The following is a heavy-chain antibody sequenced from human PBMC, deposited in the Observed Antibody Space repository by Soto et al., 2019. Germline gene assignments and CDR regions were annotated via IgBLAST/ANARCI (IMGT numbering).Heavy chain of an antibody. V-gene: IGHV1-69*01. D-gene: IGHD2-2*01. CDR3: ARSQGSSTSLEIYYYYYYGMDV. J-gene: IGHJ6*02. CDR1: GGTFGSYA. CDR2: IIPIPGTA. Sequence: QVQLVQSGAEVKKPGSSVKVSCKASGGTFGSYAISWVRQAPGQGLECMGGIIPIPGTANYAQKFQGRVTIAADESTSTAYMEMSRLSSEDTAVYYCARSQGSSTSLEIYYYYYYGMDVWGQGTTVPVSS.